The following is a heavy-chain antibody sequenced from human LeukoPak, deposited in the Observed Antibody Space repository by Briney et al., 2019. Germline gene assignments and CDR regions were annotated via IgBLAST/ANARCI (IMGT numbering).Heavy chain of an antibody. Sequence: PGGSLRLSCAASGFTFSSYWMSWVRQAPGKGLEWVANIKQDGSEKYYVDSVKGRFTISRDNAKNSLYLQMNSLRADDTAVYYCARDLEYCSGGSCHDYWGQGTLVTVSS. CDR2: IKQDGSEK. J-gene: IGHJ4*02. CDR1: GFTFSSYW. CDR3: ARDLEYCSGGSCHDY. V-gene: IGHV3-7*03. D-gene: IGHD2-15*01.